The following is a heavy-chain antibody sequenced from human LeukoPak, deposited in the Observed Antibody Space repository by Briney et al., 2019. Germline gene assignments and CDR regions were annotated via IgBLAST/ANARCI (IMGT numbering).Heavy chain of an antibody. J-gene: IGHJ6*03. V-gene: IGHV3-73*01. CDR1: GFAFSGSP. CDR2: IRSKAYSYAT. CDR3: TTYCSSTSCYRGGYMDV. D-gene: IGHD2-2*01. Sequence: QPGGSLKLSCAASGFAFSGSPMHWVRQASGKGLEWVGRIRSKAYSYATAYAASVKGRFTISRDDSKNTAYLQMNSLETEDTAVYLCTTYCSSTSCYRGGYMDVWGKGTTVTVSS.